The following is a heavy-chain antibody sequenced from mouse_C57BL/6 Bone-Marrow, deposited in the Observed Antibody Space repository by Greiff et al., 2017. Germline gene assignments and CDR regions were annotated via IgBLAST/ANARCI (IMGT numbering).Heavy chain of an antibody. J-gene: IGHJ1*03. CDR3: TRGLRRRDWYLVV. Sequence: DVKLQESGGGLVQPGGSMKLSCAASGFTFSDAWMDWVRQSPEKGLEWVAEIRNKANNHATYYAESVKGRFTISRYDSKSSVYLQLYSLRAEDTGISCCTRGLRRRDWYLVVWGTGTTVTVSS. CDR1: GFTFSDAW. V-gene: IGHV6-6*01. D-gene: IGHD2-2*01. CDR2: IRNKANNHAT.